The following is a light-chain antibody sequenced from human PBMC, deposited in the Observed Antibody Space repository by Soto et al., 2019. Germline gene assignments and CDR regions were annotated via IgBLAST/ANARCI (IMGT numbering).Light chain of an antibody. CDR3: QQRSDGLT. Sequence: EIVLTQSPATLSLSPGERATLSCRASQSVSSYLAWYQQKPGQAPRLVIYDVSNRATGIPGRFSGSGSGTDFTLTISSLEPEDFAVYYCQQRSDGLTFGGGTKVEIK. J-gene: IGKJ4*01. CDR1: QSVSSY. CDR2: DVS. V-gene: IGKV3-11*01.